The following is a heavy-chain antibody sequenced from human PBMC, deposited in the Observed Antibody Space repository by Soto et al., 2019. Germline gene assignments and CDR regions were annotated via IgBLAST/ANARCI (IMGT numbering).Heavy chain of an antibody. CDR1: GFTFSSHV. J-gene: IGHJ6*02. Sequence: ELQPLESGGGLVQPGGSLRLSCVASGFTFSSHVMNWVRQAPGRGLEWVSSVGGSGGTYYADSARGRFTISRDNSKNTVNLQMNSLKAEDTAVYYCTKGWLDGWGQGTTVSVSS. V-gene: IGHV3-23*01. D-gene: IGHD2-15*01. CDR2: VGGSGGT. CDR3: TKGWLDG.